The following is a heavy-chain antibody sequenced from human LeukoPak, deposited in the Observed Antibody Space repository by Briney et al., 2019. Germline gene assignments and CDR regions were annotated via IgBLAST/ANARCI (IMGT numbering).Heavy chain of an antibody. CDR3: ARHGPSYYYDY. V-gene: IGHV3-7*03. Sequence: GGSLRLSCAASGFSFSNHWMTWVRQAPGKGLEWVADIKPDGSQQYYVDSMKGRFTISRDNAKNSLYLQMNSLRTEDTAVYYCARHGPSYYYDYWGQGTLVTVSS. J-gene: IGHJ4*02. D-gene: IGHD3-16*01. CDR1: GFSFSNHW. CDR2: IKPDGSQQ.